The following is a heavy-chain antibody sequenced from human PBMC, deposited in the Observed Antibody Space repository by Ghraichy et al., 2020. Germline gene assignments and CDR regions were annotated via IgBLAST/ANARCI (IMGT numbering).Heavy chain of an antibody. J-gene: IGHJ4*02. CDR3: ARDPGRFRFED. Sequence: SCTASGFIFSDYSMNWVRQAPGKGLEWVSYISSTSNTIYYADSVKGRFIISRDNAENSLFLHVNSLRAEDTAVYYCARDPGRFRFEDWGQGTPVTVSS. D-gene: IGHD2/OR15-2a*01. CDR2: ISSTSNTI. CDR1: GFIFSDYS. V-gene: IGHV3-48*01.